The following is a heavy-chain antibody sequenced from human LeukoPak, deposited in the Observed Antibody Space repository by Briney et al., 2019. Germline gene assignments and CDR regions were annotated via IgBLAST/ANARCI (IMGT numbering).Heavy chain of an antibody. J-gene: IGHJ6*03. Sequence: ASVKVSCKASGYTFTSYDINWVRQATGQGLEWMGWMNPNSGNTGYAQKFQGRVIMTRNTSISTAYMELSSLRSEDTAVYYCARDAVLLWFGESHANYYYMDVWGKGTTVTVSS. CDR1: GYTFTSYD. CDR2: MNPNSGNT. CDR3: ARDAVLLWFGESHANYYYMDV. D-gene: IGHD3-10*01. V-gene: IGHV1-8*01.